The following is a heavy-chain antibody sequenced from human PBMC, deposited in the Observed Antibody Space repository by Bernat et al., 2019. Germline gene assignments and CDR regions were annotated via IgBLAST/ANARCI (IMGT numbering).Heavy chain of an antibody. CDR3: ARVGYGDFFDY. D-gene: IGHD4-17*01. J-gene: IGHJ4*02. CDR1: GFTVSSYS. CDR2: ISSTSSTI. Sequence: EVQLVESGGGWVQPGGSLRLSCAASGFTVSSYSMNWVRQAPGKGLEWVSYISSTSSTIHYADSVKDRFHISRDNDKNSQYLQMNRLRDEDTAVYYCARVGYGDFFDYWGQRTLVTVS. V-gene: IGHV3-48*02.